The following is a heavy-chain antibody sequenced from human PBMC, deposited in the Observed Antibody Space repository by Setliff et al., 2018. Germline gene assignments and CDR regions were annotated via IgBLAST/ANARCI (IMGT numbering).Heavy chain of an antibody. V-gene: IGHV1-69*06. D-gene: IGHD6-19*01. J-gene: IGHJ2*01. Sequence: SVKVSCKASGDTFTRYGISWVLQAPGQGLEWVGTIIPIFDSPNTAQKFQDRVTITAEKSTSTVYMELSSLRSEDTAVYYCARVAGIPVTGTSWYLDLWGRGTLVTVSS. CDR3: ARVAGIPVTGTSWYLDL. CDR1: GDTFTRYG. CDR2: IIPIFDSP.